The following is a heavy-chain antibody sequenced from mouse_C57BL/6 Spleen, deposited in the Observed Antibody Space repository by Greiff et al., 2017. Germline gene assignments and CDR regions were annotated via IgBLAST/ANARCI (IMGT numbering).Heavy chain of an antibody. J-gene: IGHJ3*01. CDR2: ILPGRGST. CDR3: ARGGYRVAWFAY. V-gene: IGHV1-9*01. D-gene: IGHD2-2*01. Sequence: QVQLQQSGAELMKPGASVKLSCKATGYTFTGYWIEWVKQRPGHGLEWIGEILPGRGSTNYNEKFKGKATFTADTSSNTAYMQLSSLTTEDSAIYYCARGGYRVAWFAYWGQGTLVTVSA. CDR1: GYTFTGYW.